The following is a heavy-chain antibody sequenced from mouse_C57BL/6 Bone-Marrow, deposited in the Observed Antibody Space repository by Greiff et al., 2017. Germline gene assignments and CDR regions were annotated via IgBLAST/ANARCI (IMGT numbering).Heavy chain of an antibody. D-gene: IGHD3-2*02. CDR3: ARKGSSGYVNYFDY. CDR1: GYAFSSSW. V-gene: IGHV1-82*01. CDR2: IYPGDGDT. J-gene: IGHJ2*01. Sequence: QVQLQQSGPELVKPGASVKISCKASGYAFSSSWMNWVKQRPGKGLEWIGRIYPGDGDTNYNGKFKGKATLTADKSSSTAYMELRSLTSEDTAVYYCARKGSSGYVNYFDYWGQGTTLTVSS.